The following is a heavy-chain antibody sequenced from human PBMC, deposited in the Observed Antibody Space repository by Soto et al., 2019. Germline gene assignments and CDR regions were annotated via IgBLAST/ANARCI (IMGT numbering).Heavy chain of an antibody. Sequence: QVQLQQSEPGLVKPSQTLSLTCAISGDSVSSSSVTWNWIRQSPSRGLEWLGRTYYRSKWYNDYAESVKSRITINPDTSKNQFSLHLNSVTPEDTAVYYCVRLIANSWLDFWGQGTLVTVSS. CDR2: TYYRSKWYN. CDR1: GDSVSSSSVT. CDR3: VRLIANSWLDF. V-gene: IGHV6-1*01. D-gene: IGHD1-26*01. J-gene: IGHJ5*01.